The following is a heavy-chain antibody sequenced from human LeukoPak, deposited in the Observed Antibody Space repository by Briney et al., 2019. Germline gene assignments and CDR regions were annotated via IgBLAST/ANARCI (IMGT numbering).Heavy chain of an antibody. D-gene: IGHD3-22*01. CDR1: GDSVSTSNSY. V-gene: IGHV4-39*01. CDR3: ARHPHYYFDDTAR. J-gene: IGHJ4*02. Sequence: SETLSLTCTVSGDSVSTSNSYWGWIRQPPGKGLEWIGSMFYSANTYYNPSLKSRVTISVDTSKNQLSLRLSSVTAADTAVYYCARHPHYYFDDTARWGQGTLVSVSS. CDR2: MFYSANT.